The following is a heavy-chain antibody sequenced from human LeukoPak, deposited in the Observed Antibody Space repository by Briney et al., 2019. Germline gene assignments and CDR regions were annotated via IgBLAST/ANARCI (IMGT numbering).Heavy chain of an antibody. CDR1: GFTVSSNY. J-gene: IGHJ5*02. V-gene: IGHV3-66*01. Sequence: GGSLRLSCAASGFTVSSNYMSWVRQAPGKGLEWVSVIYSGGSTYYADSVKGRFTISRDNSKNTLYLQMNSLRAEDTAVYYCARDNSVRDEAWWFNPWGRGTLVTVSS. D-gene: IGHD5-24*01. CDR3: ARDNSVRDEAWWFNP. CDR2: IYSGGST.